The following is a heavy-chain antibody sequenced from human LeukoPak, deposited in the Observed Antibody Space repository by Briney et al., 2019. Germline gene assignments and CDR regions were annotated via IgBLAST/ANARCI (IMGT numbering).Heavy chain of an antibody. V-gene: IGHV3-23*01. CDR2: ISGRDDST. CDR1: GFTVTNYA. CDR3: AKWGDYDILTGYYDPDY. D-gene: IGHD3-9*01. J-gene: IGHJ4*02. Sequence: GASLRLSCAAPGFTVTNYAMYWVRLAPGKGLEWVSAISGRDDSTYYADSLKGRFTISRDTSKNTLFLQMNSLRAEDTAVYYCAKWGDYDILTGYYDPDYWGQGTLVTVSS.